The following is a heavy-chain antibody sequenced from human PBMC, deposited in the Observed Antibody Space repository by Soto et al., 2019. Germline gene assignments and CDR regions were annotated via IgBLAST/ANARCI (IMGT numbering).Heavy chain of an antibody. CDR3: ARLIGDSWLDS. V-gene: IGHV6-1*01. Sequence: QVQLQQSGPGLVKPSQTLSLTCAISGESVSTNSATWDWIRQSPSRGLEWLGRTYYRSKWYHDYAASVKARLTINADTSNNPLSLQLNSVSPDDTAVYYCARLIGDSWLDSWGQGTLVTVSS. D-gene: IGHD2-8*01. CDR2: TYYRSKWYH. CDR1: GESVSTNSAT. J-gene: IGHJ5*01.